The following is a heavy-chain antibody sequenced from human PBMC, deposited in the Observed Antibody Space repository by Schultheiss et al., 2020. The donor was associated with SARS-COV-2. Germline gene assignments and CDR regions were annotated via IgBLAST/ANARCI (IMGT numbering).Heavy chain of an antibody. CDR1: GFTFTSYG. CDR2: IWNDGSNK. CDR3: ARDGDPTGENYYYYYGMDV. Sequence: GGSLRLSCAASGFTFTSYGMHWVRQAPGKGLEWVATIWNDGSNKLYADSVKGRFTISRDNSKNTVVLQLNSLRAEDTAVYYCARDGDPTGENYYYYYGMDVWGQGTTVTVSS. D-gene: IGHD1-14*01. V-gene: IGHV3-33*01. J-gene: IGHJ6*02.